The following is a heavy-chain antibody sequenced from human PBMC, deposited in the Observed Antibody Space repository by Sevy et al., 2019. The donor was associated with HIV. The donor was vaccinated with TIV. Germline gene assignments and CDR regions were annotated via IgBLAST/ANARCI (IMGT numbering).Heavy chain of an antibody. CDR3: AGENAWGRGYS. D-gene: IGHD1-26*01. CDR2: IYYNGHI. V-gene: IGHV4-59*08. Sequence: ETLSLTCTVSGGSITSLYWNWIRQPPGKGLEWIANIYYNGHINYNPSLKSQVTLSLDTSKNQFSLRLSFVTAADTAMYYCAGENAWGRGYSWGQGTLVTVSS. J-gene: IGHJ4*02. CDR1: GGSITSLY.